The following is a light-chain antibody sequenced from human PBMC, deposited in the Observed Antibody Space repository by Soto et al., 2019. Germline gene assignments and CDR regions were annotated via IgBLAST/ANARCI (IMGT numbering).Light chain of an antibody. CDR1: QSISKW. J-gene: IGKJ1*01. Sequence: DIQMTQSPSSLSASVGDRVTITCRASQSISKWLDWYQQKPGKAPNLLIYAASNLESGVPSKFSGSGSGTEFTLTISSLQPEDFATYYCQQSNSFPRTFGQGTKVDIK. V-gene: IGKV1-5*01. CDR2: AAS. CDR3: QQSNSFPRT.